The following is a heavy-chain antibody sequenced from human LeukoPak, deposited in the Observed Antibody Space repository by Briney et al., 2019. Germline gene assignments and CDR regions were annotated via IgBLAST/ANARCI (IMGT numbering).Heavy chain of an antibody. V-gene: IGHV3-30*02. CDR2: IRYDGSNK. Sequence: PGGSLRLSCAASGFTFSSYGMHWVRQAPGKGLEWVAFIRYDGSNKYYADSVKGRFTISRDNSKNTLYLQMNSLRAEDTAVYYCAKDNRGVVPAAPHYWGQGTLITVSS. CDR1: GFTFSSYG. J-gene: IGHJ4*02. CDR3: AKDNRGVVPAAPHY. D-gene: IGHD2-2*01.